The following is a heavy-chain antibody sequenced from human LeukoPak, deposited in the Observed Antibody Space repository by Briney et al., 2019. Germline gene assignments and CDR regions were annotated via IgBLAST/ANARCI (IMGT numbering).Heavy chain of an antibody. D-gene: IGHD5-24*01. J-gene: IGHJ3*02. CDR1: GITVSSKN. V-gene: IGHV3-66*02. CDR3: ARAGDGYNLDVFDT. CDR2: IYSGGST. Sequence: GGSLRLSCAASGITVSSKNMNWVRQAPGKGLQWISVIYSGGSTNYADSVKGRSTISRDNSKNTLYLQMNSLRSEDTAVYYCARAGDGYNLDVFDTWGHGTMVTVSS.